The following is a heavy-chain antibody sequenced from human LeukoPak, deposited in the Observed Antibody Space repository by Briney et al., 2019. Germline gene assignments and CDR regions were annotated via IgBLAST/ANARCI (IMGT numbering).Heavy chain of an antibody. CDR3: ARVSGYCSGGACYSRRHFDH. V-gene: IGHV4-59*01. CDR2: IYDSGIT. CDR1: GGPISRYY. Sequence: SETLSLTCTVSGGPISRYYWSWIRQPPGKGLEWIGHIYDSGITNYNPSLKSRVTISVDTSKNQFSLKLSSVTAADTAVYYCARVSGYCSGGACYSRRHFDHWGQGTLVTVFS. D-gene: IGHD2-15*01. J-gene: IGHJ4*02.